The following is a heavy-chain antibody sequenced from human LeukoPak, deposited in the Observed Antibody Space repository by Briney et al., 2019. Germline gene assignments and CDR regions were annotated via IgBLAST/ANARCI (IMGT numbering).Heavy chain of an antibody. J-gene: IGHJ4*02. CDR2: ISASGGST. CDR3: AQNYGGTLY. Sequence: GGSLRLSCVASGFTFRNYAMSWVRQAPGKGLEWVSAISASGGSTDYADSGKGWLTISRDNSNNTLYLQMNTLKAEDTAVYYCAQNYGGTLYWGQGTLVTVSS. V-gene: IGHV3-23*01. D-gene: IGHD4-23*01. CDR1: GFTFRNYA.